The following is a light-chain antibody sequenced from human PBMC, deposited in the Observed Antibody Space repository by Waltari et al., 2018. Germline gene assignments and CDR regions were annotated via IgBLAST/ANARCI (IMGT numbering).Light chain of an antibody. V-gene: IGKV3-11*01. J-gene: IGKJ4*01. CDR3: QQRRNWPLT. Sequence: EIVLTQSPAILSFSPGDRATLTCRASQSVGTYLAWYQQRPGQSPRLLISDASYRATGIPARFSGSGSETDFTLTISSLQPEDFAVYYCQQRRNWPLTFGGGTRVQI. CDR1: QSVGTY. CDR2: DAS.